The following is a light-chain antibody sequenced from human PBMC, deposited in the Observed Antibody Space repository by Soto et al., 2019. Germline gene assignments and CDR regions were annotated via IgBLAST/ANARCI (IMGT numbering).Light chain of an antibody. V-gene: IGKV3-20*01. CDR3: QQYNNWPLIT. Sequence: ENVLTQSPGSLSLSPGERATFSCRASQSVSSSYLAWYQQKPGQAPRLLIYGASSRATGIPDRFSGSGSGTDFTLTVSNLESEDFAVYYCQQYNNWPLITFGQGTRLEIK. CDR1: QSVSSSY. J-gene: IGKJ5*01. CDR2: GAS.